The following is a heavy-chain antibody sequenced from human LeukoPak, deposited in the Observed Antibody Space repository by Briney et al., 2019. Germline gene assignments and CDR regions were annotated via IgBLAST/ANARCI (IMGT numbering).Heavy chain of an antibody. Sequence: SETLSLICTVSGASISSYYWSWIRQPPGKGLEWIGDICYSGSIKYNPSLKSRVTMSVDTSKNQFSLKLSSVTAADTAIYYCARENPSGYYNRPIDYWGQGTLVTVSS. D-gene: IGHD3-22*01. V-gene: IGHV4-59*01. CDR1: GASISSYY. J-gene: IGHJ4*02. CDR2: ICYSGSI. CDR3: ARENPSGYYNRPIDY.